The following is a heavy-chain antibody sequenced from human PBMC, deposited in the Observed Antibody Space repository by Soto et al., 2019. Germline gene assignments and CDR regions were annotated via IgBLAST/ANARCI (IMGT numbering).Heavy chain of an antibody. CDR3: ARHSGGYNGFDFSY. CDR1: GCSISSYY. J-gene: IGHJ4*02. Sequence: QVQLQESGPGLVKPSETLSLTCTVSGCSISSYYWSWIRQPPGKGLEWIGYIYYTGSTNYNPSLTSRVTISVATSKHQFSLSLTSVTAADTAVYYCARHSGGYNGFDFSYWGQGALVTVSS. V-gene: IGHV4-59*08. D-gene: IGHD5-12*01. CDR2: IYYTGST.